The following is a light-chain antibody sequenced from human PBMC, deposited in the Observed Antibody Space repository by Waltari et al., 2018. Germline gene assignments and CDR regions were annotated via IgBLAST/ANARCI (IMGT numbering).Light chain of an antibody. CDR3: CSYAGSSTWV. J-gene: IGLJ3*02. CDR2: EGS. V-gene: IGLV2-23*01. Sequence: QSALTQPASVSGSPGQSITISCTGTSSDVGSYNLVSWYQQYPGKAPKLMIYEGSKWPSGVSNRFSGSKSGNTASLTISGLQAEDEAEYYGCSYAGSSTWVFGGGTKLTVL. CDR1: SSDVGSYNL.